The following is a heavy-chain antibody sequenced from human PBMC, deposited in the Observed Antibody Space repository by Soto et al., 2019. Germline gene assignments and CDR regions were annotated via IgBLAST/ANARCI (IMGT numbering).Heavy chain of an antibody. J-gene: IGHJ3*02. Sequence: QVQLVQSGAEVKKPGSSVKVSCKASGGTFSSYAISWVRQAPGQGLEWMGGIIPIFGTANYAKKFQGRVTITADESTSTAYMELSSLRSEDTAVYYCARDRGRNNWNDVEAFDIWGQGTMVTVSS. V-gene: IGHV1-69*12. CDR1: GGTFSSYA. CDR2: IIPIFGTA. CDR3: ARDRGRNNWNDVEAFDI. D-gene: IGHD1-20*01.